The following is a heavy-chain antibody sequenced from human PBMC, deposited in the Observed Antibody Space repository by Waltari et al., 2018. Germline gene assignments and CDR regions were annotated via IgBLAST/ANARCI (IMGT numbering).Heavy chain of an antibody. CDR1: SSYA. D-gene: IGHD6-13*01. Sequence: SSYAISWVRQAPGQGLEWMGGIIPIFGTANYAQKFQGRVTITADESTSTAYMELSSLRSEDTAVYYCARMGLRSWYPDYWGQGTLVTVSS. CDR2: IIPIFGTA. CDR3: ARMGLRSWYPDY. V-gene: IGHV1-69*01. J-gene: IGHJ4*02.